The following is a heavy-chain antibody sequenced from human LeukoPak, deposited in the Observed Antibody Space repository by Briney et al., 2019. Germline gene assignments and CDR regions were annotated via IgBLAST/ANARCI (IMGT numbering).Heavy chain of an antibody. CDR1: GYTFTSYA. V-gene: IGHV7-4-1*02. CDR2: INTNTGNP. Sequence: ASVKVSCKASGYTFTSYAMNWVRQAPGQGLEWMGWINTNTGNPTYAQGFTGRFVLSLDTSVSTAYLQISSLKAEDTAVYYCARERYGDYEEVVDYWGQGTLVTVSS. D-gene: IGHD4-17*01. J-gene: IGHJ4*02. CDR3: ARERYGDYEEVVDY.